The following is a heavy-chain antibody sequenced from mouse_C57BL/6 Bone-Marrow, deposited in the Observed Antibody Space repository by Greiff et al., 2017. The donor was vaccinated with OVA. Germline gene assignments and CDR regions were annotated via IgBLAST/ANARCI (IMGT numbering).Heavy chain of an antibody. Sequence: EVKLMESGPELVKPGASVKISCKASGYTFTDYYMNWVKQSHGKSLEWIGDINPNNGGTSYNQKFKGKATLTVDKSSSTAYMELRSLTSEDSAVYYCARELYRYYTMDYWGQGTSVTVSS. J-gene: IGHJ4*01. CDR2: INPNNGGT. D-gene: IGHD2-12*01. CDR1: GYTFTDYY. V-gene: IGHV1-26*01. CDR3: ARELYRYYTMDY.